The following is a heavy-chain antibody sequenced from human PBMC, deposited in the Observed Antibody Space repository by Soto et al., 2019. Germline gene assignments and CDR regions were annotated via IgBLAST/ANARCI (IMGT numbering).Heavy chain of an antibody. CDR3: AKGDYGDYGWSAFDI. D-gene: IGHD4-17*01. V-gene: IGHV3-30*18. Sequence: QVQLVESGGGVVQPGRSLRLSCAASGFTFSSYGMHWVRQAPGKGLEWVAVISYDGSNKYYADSVKGRFTLSRDNSKNTLYLHMNSLRAEDTAVYYCAKGDYGDYGWSAFDIWGQGTMVTFSS. CDR1: GFTFSSYG. CDR2: ISYDGSNK. J-gene: IGHJ3*02.